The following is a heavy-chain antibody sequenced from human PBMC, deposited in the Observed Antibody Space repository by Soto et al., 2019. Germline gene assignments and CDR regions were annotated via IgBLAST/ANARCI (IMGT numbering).Heavy chain of an antibody. CDR3: AKGGITIHQDWFDP. V-gene: IGHV3-9*01. Sequence: HPGGSLRLSCAASGFPFDDYAMHWVRQSPGKGLEWVSGISLNSGSIGYADSVKGRFTISRDKAKNSLYLQMNSLRAEDTALYYCAKGGITIHQDWFDPWGQGTLVTVSS. CDR2: ISLNSGSI. D-gene: IGHD3-3*01. J-gene: IGHJ5*02. CDR1: GFPFDDYA.